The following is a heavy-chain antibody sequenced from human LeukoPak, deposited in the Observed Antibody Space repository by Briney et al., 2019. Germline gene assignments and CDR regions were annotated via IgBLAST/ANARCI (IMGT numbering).Heavy chain of an antibody. CDR2: INHSGST. J-gene: IGHJ4*02. D-gene: IGHD3-10*01. CDR1: SGSFSGYY. CDR3: ARGFIMVRGVTHFDY. V-gene: IGHV4-34*01. Sequence: PSETLSLTCAVYSGSFSGYYWSWIRQPPGKGLEWIGEINHSGSTNYNPSLKSRVTISVDTSKNQFSLKLSSVTAADTAVYYCARGFIMVRGVTHFDYWGQGTLVTVSS.